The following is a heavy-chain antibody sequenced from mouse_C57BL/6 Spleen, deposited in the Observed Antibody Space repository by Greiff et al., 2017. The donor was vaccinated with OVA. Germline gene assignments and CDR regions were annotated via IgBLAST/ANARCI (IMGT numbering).Heavy chain of an antibody. Sequence: VQLQQSGAELVKPGASVKLSCKASGYTFTSYWMHWVKQRPGRGLEWIGRIDPNSGGTKYNEKFKSKATLTVDKPSSTAYMQLSSLTSEDSAVYYCARTSDITTVVATPFDYWGQGTTLTVSS. CDR2: IDPNSGGT. V-gene: IGHV1-72*01. CDR1: GYTFTSYW. D-gene: IGHD1-1*01. CDR3: ARTSDITTVVATPFDY. J-gene: IGHJ2*01.